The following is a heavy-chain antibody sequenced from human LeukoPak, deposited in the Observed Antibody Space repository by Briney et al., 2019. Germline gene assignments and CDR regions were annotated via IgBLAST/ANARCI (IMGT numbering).Heavy chain of an antibody. CDR1: GFTFDDYA. CDR2: ISGDSGSI. CDR3: AKGDVSVADSFDY. V-gene: IGHV3-9*01. Sequence: QPGRSLRFSCAASGFTFDDYAMHWVRHAPGNGLEWVSGISGDSGSIAYADSVKGRFTISSDNARNSLYLQMNSLRPGDTALYYCAKGDVSVADSFDYWGQGTLVTVSP. D-gene: IGHD6-19*01. J-gene: IGHJ4*02.